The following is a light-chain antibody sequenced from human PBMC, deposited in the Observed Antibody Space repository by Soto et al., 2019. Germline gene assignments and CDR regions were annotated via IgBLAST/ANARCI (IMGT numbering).Light chain of an antibody. Sequence: QSVLTQPASASGSPGQSIAISCTGTGTDVGAYDYVSWYQQHPGKAPKLVIYDVNNRPSGASSRFSGSKSGNTASLTISGLQAEDEADYYCSSYTSSSIVYVFGTGTKVTVL. CDR1: GTDVGAYDY. CDR3: SSYTSSSIVYV. CDR2: DVN. J-gene: IGLJ1*01. V-gene: IGLV2-14*03.